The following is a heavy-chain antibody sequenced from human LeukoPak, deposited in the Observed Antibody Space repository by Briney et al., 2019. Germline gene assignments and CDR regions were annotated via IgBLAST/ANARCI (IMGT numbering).Heavy chain of an antibody. D-gene: IGHD3-22*01. CDR3: ARARHDSSGYYPDY. CDR1: GGSISSYY. J-gene: IGHJ4*02. V-gene: IGHV4-59*01. Sequence: SETLSLTCTVSGGSISSYYWSWIRQPPGKGLEWIGYIYYSGSTNYNPSLKSRVTISVDTSKNQFSLKLSSVTAADTAVYYCARARHDSSGYYPDYWGQGTLVTVSS. CDR2: IYYSGST.